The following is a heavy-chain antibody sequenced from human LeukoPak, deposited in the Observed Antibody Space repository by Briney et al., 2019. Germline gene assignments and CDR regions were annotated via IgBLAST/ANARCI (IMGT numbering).Heavy chain of an antibody. CDR2: IIPIFGTA. CDR1: GGTFSSYA. D-gene: IGHD3-22*01. CDR3: ARYYYDSSGYYDYWFDP. J-gene: IGHJ5*02. Sequence: ASVKVSCKASGGTFSSYAISWVRQAPGQGLEWMGGIIPIFGTANYAQKFQGRVTITTDESTSTAYMELSSLRSEDTAVYYCARYYYDSSGYYDYWFDPWGQGTLDTVSS. V-gene: IGHV1-69*05.